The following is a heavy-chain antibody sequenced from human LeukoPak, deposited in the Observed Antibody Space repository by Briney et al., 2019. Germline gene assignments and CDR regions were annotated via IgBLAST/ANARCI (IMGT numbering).Heavy chain of an antibody. D-gene: IGHD4-17*01. CDR3: ARSPQGTATTANWLDP. J-gene: IGHJ5*02. CDR2: IYYSGST. CDR1: GGSISSYY. Sequence: PSETLSLTCTVSGGSISSYYWSWIRQPPGKGLEWIGNIYYSGSTNYNPSLKSRVTISVDTSKNQFSLKLSSVTAADTAVYYCARSPQGTATTANWLDPWGQGTLVTVSS. V-gene: IGHV4-59*12.